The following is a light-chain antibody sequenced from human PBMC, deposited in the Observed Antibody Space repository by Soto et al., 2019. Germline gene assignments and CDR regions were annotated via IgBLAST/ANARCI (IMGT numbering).Light chain of an antibody. J-gene: IGKJ4*01. CDR1: QSVSGW. V-gene: IGKV1-5*01. Sequence: DIPMTQSPSSLSASVGDTVTVTCRASQSVSGWLAWYQQKPGEAPKLLISDASALPRGVPSMFSGSGSRTEFTLTISTLQSEDFGVYYCQQYNNWPRATFGGGTKWIS. CDR2: DAS. CDR3: QQYNNWPRAT.